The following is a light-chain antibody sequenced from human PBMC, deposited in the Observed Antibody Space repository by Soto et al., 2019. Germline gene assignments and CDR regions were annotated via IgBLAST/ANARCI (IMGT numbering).Light chain of an antibody. V-gene: IGKV3D-20*02. CDR1: QSVNSTF. J-gene: IGKJ1*01. Sequence: EIVLTQSPGTLSLSPGERATLSCRASQSVNSTFLAWYQQKPGQVPRLLIYEASRRATGIPARFSGSGSGTDFTLVISSLEPEDFAVYYCQQRYNWPWTFGQGTKVDIK. CDR2: EAS. CDR3: QQRYNWPWT.